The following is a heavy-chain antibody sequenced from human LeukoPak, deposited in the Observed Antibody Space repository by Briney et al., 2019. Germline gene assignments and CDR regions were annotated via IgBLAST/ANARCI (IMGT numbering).Heavy chain of an antibody. D-gene: IGHD2-2*01. CDR1: GFTFSSYG. J-gene: IGHJ4*02. Sequence: GGSLRLSCAASGFTFSSYGMHWVRQAPGKGLEWVAVISYDGSNKYYADSVKGRFTISRDNSKNTLYLQRNSLRAEDTAVYYCAEDNYGDIVVVPAVNGLDYWGQGTLVTVSS. V-gene: IGHV3-30*18. CDR2: ISYDGSNK. CDR3: AEDNYGDIVVVPAVNGLDY.